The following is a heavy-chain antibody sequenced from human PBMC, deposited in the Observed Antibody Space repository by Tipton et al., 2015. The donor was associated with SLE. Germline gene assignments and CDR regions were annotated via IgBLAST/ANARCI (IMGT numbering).Heavy chain of an antibody. CDR2: ISSSSSTI. Sequence: SLRLSCAASGFTFSSYSMNWVRQAPGKGLEWVSYISSSSSTIYYADSVKGRFTISRDNAKNSLYLQMNSLRAEDTAVYYCAREVDAEGMDVWGKGTTVTVSS. CDR1: GFTFSSYS. V-gene: IGHV3-48*01. J-gene: IGHJ6*04. D-gene: IGHD5-12*01. CDR3: AREVDAEGMDV.